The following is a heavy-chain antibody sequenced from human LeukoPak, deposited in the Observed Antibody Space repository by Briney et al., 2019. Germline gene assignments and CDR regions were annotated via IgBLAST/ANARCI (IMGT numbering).Heavy chain of an antibody. CDR2: INAGNINT. V-gene: IGHV1-3*01. D-gene: IGHD3-3*01. J-gene: IGHJ6*02. CDR3: ATWRGDYSGIDRPNAKTYYYYGMDV. Sequence: ASVKVSCKASGHTFTTYAIHWVRQAPGQRLEWMGWINAGNINTEYSQKFQGRVTITRDTSASTVYMELSSLRSEDTAVYYCATWRGDYSGIDRPNAKTYYYYGMDVWGQGTTVTVSS. CDR1: GHTFTTYA.